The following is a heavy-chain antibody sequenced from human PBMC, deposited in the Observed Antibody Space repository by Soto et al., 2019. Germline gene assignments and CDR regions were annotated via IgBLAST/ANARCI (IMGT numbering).Heavy chain of an antibody. D-gene: IGHD3-22*01. Sequence: GGSLRLSCAASGFTFSSYSMNWVRQAPGKGLEWVSYISSSSSAIYYADSVKGRFTISRDNAKNSLYLQMNSLRDEDTAVYYCAXGLYYYDSRGYWGYWGQGTLVTVSS. CDR2: ISSSSSAI. CDR3: AXGLYYYDSRGYWGY. V-gene: IGHV3-48*02. CDR1: GFTFSSYS. J-gene: IGHJ4*02.